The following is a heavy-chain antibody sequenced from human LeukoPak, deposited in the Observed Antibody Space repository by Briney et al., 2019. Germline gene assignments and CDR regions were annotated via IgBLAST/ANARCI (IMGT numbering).Heavy chain of an antibody. CDR2: IKHDGSET. V-gene: IGHV3-7*02. D-gene: IGHD3-16*01. CDR3: AKNGGPHGMDV. CDR1: GXTFSSIW. Sequence: GSLRLSCSTSGXTFSSIWMSWVRRAPGKGLEWVANIKHDGSETNYVDSVKGRFTISRDNAKNSLHLQMNSLRVEDTAVYYCAKNGGPHGMDVWGQGTMVTVSS. J-gene: IGHJ3*01.